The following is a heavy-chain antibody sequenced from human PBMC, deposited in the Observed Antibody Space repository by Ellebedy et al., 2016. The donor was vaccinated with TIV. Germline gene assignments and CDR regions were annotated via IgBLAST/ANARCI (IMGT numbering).Heavy chain of an antibody. CDR3: ARKLAIEWIQLWDSDAFDI. D-gene: IGHD5-18*01. Sequence: SETLSLTCTVSGGSISSSSYYWGWIRQPPGKGLEWIGSIYYSGSTYYNPSLKSRVTISVDTSKNQFSLKLSSVTAADTAVYYCARKLAIEWIQLWDSDAFDIWGQGTMVTVSS. J-gene: IGHJ3*02. CDR1: GGSISSSSYY. CDR2: IYYSGST. V-gene: IGHV4-39*01.